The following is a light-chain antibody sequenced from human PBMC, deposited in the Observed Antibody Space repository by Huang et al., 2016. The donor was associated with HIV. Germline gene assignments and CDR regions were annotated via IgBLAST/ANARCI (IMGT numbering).Light chain of an antibody. Sequence: ERVMTQYPVTLSVSPGERATFSCRASQSISSKLAWYQQKPGQAPRLLIYGASTRATGIPARFSGSGSGTEFTLTISSLQSEDFAVYYCQQYNNWPFTFGPGTRVDIK. CDR1: QSISSK. CDR3: QQYNNWPFT. J-gene: IGKJ3*01. CDR2: GAS. V-gene: IGKV3-15*01.